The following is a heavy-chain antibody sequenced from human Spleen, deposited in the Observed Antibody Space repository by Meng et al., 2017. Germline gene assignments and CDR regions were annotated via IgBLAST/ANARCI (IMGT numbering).Heavy chain of an antibody. J-gene: IGHJ4*02. CDR3: ARAVGATLLYY. Sequence: GESPKIPCPAPGFTVSSTYMSWVRQAPGKGLEWVSIIYSGGSTYYADSVKGRFTISRDNSKSTLYLQMNSLTPEDTAVYYCARAVGATLLYYWGQGTLVSVSS. D-gene: IGHD1-26*01. CDR1: GFTVSSTY. CDR2: IYSGGST. V-gene: IGHV3-66*02.